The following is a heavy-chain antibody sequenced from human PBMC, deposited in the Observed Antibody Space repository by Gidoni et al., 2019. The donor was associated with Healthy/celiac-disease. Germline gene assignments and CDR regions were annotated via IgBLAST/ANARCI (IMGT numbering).Heavy chain of an antibody. V-gene: IGHV4-39*01. CDR3: ARLFAPSSIDY. Sequence: QLQLQESGPGLVKPSETLSLPCTVSGGSIRSSSYYGVWIRQPTGKGLELIGSIYYSGSTYYNPSFKSRVTISVDTSKNQFALKLSSVTAADTAVYYCARLFAPSSIDYWGQGTLVTVSS. CDR1: GGSIRSSSYY. CDR2: IYYSGST. J-gene: IGHJ4*02.